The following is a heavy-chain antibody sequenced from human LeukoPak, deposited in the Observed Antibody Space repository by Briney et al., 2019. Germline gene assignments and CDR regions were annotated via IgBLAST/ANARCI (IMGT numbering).Heavy chain of an antibody. V-gene: IGHV3-48*03. Sequence: PGGSLRLSREASGFTFSSYEMNWFRQAPGKGLEWVSYVSKSGGTMKNADSVKGRFTVSRDNAKNSLYLQMNSLTAEDTAVYYCATAVIRGRGTMVTVSS. CDR2: VSKSGGTM. J-gene: IGHJ3*02. CDR3: ATAVI. CDR1: GFTFSSYE.